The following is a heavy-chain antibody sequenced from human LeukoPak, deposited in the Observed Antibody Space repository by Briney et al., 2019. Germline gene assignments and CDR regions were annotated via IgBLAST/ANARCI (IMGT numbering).Heavy chain of an antibody. J-gene: IGHJ6*02. CDR2: INPNSGGT. CDR3: ARSYQFLDAYYYYYGMDV. D-gene: IGHD3/OR15-3a*01. Sequence: ASVKVSCKASGYTFTGYYMHWVRQAPGQGLEWMGWINPNSGGTNYAQKFQGRVTMTRDTSISTAYMELSRLRSDDTAVYYCARSYQFLDAYYYYYGMDVWGQGTTVTVSS. V-gene: IGHV1-2*02. CDR1: GYTFTGYY.